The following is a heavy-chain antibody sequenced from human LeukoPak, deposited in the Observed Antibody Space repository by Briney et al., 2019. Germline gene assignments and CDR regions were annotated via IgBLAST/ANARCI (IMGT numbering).Heavy chain of an antibody. CDR2: IKQDGSEK. V-gene: IGHV3-7*01. J-gene: IGHJ4*02. D-gene: IGHD6-6*01. CDR3: ARHLGYSSSSIDY. Sequence: GGSLRLSCAASGFTFSSYWMSWVRQAPGKGLEWVANIKQDGSEKYYVDSVKGRFTISRDNAKNPLYLQMNSLRAEDTAVYYCARHLGYSSSSIDYWGQGTLVTVSS. CDR1: GFTFSSYW.